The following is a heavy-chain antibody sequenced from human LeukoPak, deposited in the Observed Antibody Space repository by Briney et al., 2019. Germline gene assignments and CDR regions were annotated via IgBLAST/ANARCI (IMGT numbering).Heavy chain of an antibody. D-gene: IGHD3-16*01. CDR1: GDSVSSNSAA. CDR3: TRGGGAFDY. J-gene: IGHJ4*02. CDR2: TYYRCKWYT. Sequence: SQTLSLTRAISGDSVSSNSAAWNWIRQSPSRGLEWLGRTYYRCKWYTDYAVSVKIRITINPDTSNTQFSLQLHSVTTQDTAVYYCTRGGGAFDYWGQGTLVTVSA. V-gene: IGHV6-1*01.